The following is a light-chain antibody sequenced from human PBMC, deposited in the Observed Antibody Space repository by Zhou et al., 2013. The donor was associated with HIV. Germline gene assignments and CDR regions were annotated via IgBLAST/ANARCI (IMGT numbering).Light chain of an antibody. V-gene: IGKV1-39*01. J-gene: IGKJ4*01. CDR1: QGISSY. Sequence: DIQMTQSPSTLSASVGDRVTITCRASQGISSYLAWYQQKPGKAPKLLIYGASILQSGVPSRFSGSGSGTEFTLTISSLQPEDFATYSCQHTFTTPITFGGGTKVEIK. CDR2: GAS. CDR3: QHTFTTPIT.